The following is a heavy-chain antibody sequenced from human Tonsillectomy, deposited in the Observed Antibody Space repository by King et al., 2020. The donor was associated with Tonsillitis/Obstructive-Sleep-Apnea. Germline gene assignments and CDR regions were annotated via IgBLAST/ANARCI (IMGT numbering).Heavy chain of an antibody. V-gene: IGHV3-23*04. D-gene: IGHD2-2*02. CDR1: GFTFSSYA. J-gene: IGHJ6*03. CDR3: EKGIEDCSSTSCYTPYYYYYMDV. CDR2: ISGSGGST. Sequence: VQLVESGGGLVQPGGSLRLSCAASGFTFSSYAMSWVRQAPGKGLEWVSAISGSGGSTYYADSVKGRFTISRGNSKNTLYLQMNSLRAEDPAVYYCEKGIEDCSSTSCYTPYYYYYMDVWGKGTTVTVSS.